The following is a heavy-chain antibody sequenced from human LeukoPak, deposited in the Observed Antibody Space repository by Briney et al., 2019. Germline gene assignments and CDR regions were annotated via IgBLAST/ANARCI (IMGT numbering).Heavy chain of an antibody. D-gene: IGHD3-22*01. CDR1: GGSISSYY. J-gene: IGHJ3*02. CDR3: ARDLVYYDSSGVGAFDI. CDR2: IYYSGST. Sequence: SETLSLTCTVSGGSISSYYWSWIRQPPGKGLEWIGCIYYSGSTDYNPSLKSRVTISVDTSKNQFSLKLSSVTAADTAVYYCARDLVYYDSSGVGAFDIWGQGTMVTVSS. V-gene: IGHV4-59*12.